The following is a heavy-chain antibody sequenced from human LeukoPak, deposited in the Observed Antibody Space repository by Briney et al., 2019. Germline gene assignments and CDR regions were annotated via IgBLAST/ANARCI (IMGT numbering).Heavy chain of an antibody. CDR1: GGSISSYY. D-gene: IGHD3-3*01. V-gene: IGHV4-59*01. J-gene: IGHJ4*02. CDR3: VGVFWRAGEGGGFDY. Sequence: PSETLSLTCTGSGGSISSYYWSWLRQPPGKGLEWIGSIYYSGSTNYNPSLKSRVTISGDTSTNKFSLMLSSVTTADTAVDYCVGVFWRAGEGGGFDYWGQGPLVTVSS. CDR2: IYYSGST.